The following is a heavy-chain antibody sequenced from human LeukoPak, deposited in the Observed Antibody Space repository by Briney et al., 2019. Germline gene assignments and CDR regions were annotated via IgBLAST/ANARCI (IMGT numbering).Heavy chain of an antibody. CDR1: GYTFTSYD. J-gene: IGHJ4*02. V-gene: IGHV1-8*01. D-gene: IGHD3-3*01. CDR2: MNPNSGNT. Sequence: ASVKVSCKASGYTFTSYDINWVRQATGQGLEWMGWMNPNSGNTGYAQKFQGRVTMTRNTSISTAYMELSSLRSEDTAVYYCARGDYYGYDFWSGTPRNDYWGQGTLVTVSS. CDR3: ARGDYYGYDFWSGTPRNDY.